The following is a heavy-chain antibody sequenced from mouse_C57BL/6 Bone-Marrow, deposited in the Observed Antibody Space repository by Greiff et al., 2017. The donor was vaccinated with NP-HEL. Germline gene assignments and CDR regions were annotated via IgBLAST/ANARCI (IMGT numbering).Heavy chain of an antibody. V-gene: IGHV1-69*01. CDR1: GYTFTSYW. CDR3: AREGETYYAMDY. J-gene: IGHJ4*01. CDR2: IDPSDSYT. Sequence: QVQLQQPGAELVMPGASVKLSCKASGYTFTSYWMHWVKQRPGQGLEWIGEIDPSDSYTNYNQKFKGKSTLTVDKSSSTAYMQLSSLTSEDSAVKYCAREGETYYAMDYWGQGTSVTVSS.